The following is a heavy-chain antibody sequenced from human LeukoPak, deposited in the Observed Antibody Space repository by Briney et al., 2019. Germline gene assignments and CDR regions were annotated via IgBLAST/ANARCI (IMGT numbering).Heavy chain of an antibody. CDR2: ISYDGSNK. J-gene: IGHJ6*02. CDR1: GFTFSSYA. CDR3: ARGWGCMDV. Sequence: GGSLRLSCAASGFTFSSYAMHWVRQAPGKGLEWVAVISYDGSNKYYADSVKGRFTISRDNSKNTLYLQMNSLRAEDTAVYYCARGWGCMDVWGQGTPVTVSS. D-gene: IGHD3-16*01. V-gene: IGHV3-30*04.